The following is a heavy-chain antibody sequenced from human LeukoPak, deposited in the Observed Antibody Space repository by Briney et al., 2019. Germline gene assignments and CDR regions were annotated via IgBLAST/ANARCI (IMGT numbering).Heavy chain of an antibody. CDR3: AMGYTVFGVVNYFDY. V-gene: IGHV3-23*01. Sequence: PGGSLRLSCAASGFTFSSYAMSWVRQAPGKGLGWVSAISGSGGSTYYADSVKGRFTISRDNSKNTLYLQMNSLRAEDTAVYYCAMGYTVFGVVNYFDYWGQGTLVTVSS. D-gene: IGHD3-3*01. CDR1: GFTFSSYA. J-gene: IGHJ4*02. CDR2: ISGSGGST.